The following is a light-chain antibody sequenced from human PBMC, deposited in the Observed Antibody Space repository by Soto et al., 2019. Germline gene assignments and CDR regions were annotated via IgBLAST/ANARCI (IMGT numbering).Light chain of an antibody. J-gene: IGKJ2*01. V-gene: IGKV1-5*01. CDR2: DAS. CDR3: LQYNSYPYS. Sequence: DIQMTQSPSSLSASVGDRVTIPCLASQDIKIWLAWYQQKPGKAPKGLIYDASSCESGVPERFSGSGSGTEFTLTISSLQADDVATYYCLQYNSYPYSFGQGTKVDI. CDR1: QDIKIW.